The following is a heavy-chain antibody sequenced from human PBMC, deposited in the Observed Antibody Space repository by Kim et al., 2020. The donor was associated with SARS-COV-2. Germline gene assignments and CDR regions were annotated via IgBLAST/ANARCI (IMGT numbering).Heavy chain of an antibody. Sequence: TYYNPSLKSRVTISVDTSKNQFSLKLSSVTAADTAVYYCARGGGSTTFDYWGQGTLVTVSS. J-gene: IGHJ4*02. V-gene: IGHV4-31*02. CDR3: ARGGGSTTFDY. CDR2: T. D-gene: IGHD2-15*01.